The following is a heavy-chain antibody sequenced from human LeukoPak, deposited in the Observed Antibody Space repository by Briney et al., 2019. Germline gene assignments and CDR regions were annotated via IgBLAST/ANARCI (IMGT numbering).Heavy chain of an antibody. J-gene: IGHJ4*02. Sequence: GGSLRLSCAASGFIFDDYTMHWVRQAPGKNLEWVSLITWDGSSTDYSDSVKGRFTISRDNNKNSLFLQMNGLRTEDSAFYYCATGSTSGYYHFDYWGRGTLVTVSS. CDR3: ATGSTSGYYHFDY. V-gene: IGHV3-43*01. CDR2: ITWDGSST. D-gene: IGHD6-25*01. CDR1: GFIFDDYT.